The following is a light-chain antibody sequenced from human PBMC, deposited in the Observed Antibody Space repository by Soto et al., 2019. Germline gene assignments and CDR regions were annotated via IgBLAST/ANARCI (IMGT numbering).Light chain of an antibody. CDR2: GAS. CDR1: QSVSRN. J-gene: IGKJ2*01. V-gene: IGKV3-15*01. CDR3: QHYNNWPPYT. Sequence: EVVMTQSPATLSVSPGERATLSCRASQSVSRNLAWYQQRPGQPPRLVVYGASTRATGIPARFSGSGSGTEFNLTISSLQSEDCVVYYCQHYNNWPPYTFGQGTKLEIK.